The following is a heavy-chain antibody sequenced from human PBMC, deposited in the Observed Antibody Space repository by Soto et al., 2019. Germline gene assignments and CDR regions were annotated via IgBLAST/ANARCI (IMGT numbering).Heavy chain of an antibody. V-gene: IGHV3-30-3*01. CDR3: ARGSGSYYSGGMDV. CDR2: ISYDGSNK. CDR1: GFTFSSYA. J-gene: IGHJ6*02. Sequence: QPGGSLRLSCAASGFTFSSYAMHWVRQAPGKGLEWVAVISYDGSNKYYADSVKGRFTISRDNSKNTLYLQMNSLRAEDTAVYYCARGSGSYYSGGMDVWGQGTTVTVSS. D-gene: IGHD3-10*01.